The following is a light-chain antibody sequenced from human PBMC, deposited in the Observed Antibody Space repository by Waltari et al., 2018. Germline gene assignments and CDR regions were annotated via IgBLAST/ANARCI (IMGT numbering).Light chain of an antibody. Sequence: AIRMTQSPSSLSASTGDRVTITSRASQIVSTSLAWYQQKPGKAPKLLIYAASTLQRGVPLRFSGSGSGTDFTLSISCLQSEDFATYYCQQSYSTLTTFGQGTKVEIK. CDR2: AAS. CDR1: QIVSTS. CDR3: QQSYSTLTT. J-gene: IGKJ1*01. V-gene: IGKV1-8*01.